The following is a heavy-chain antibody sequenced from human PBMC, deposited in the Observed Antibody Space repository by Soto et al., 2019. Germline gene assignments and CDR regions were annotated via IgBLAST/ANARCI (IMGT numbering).Heavy chain of an antibody. J-gene: IGHJ4*02. CDR1: GYSISSGSY. V-gene: IGHV4-38-2*01. Sequence: WETLSLTCAVSGYSISSGSYWGWLRQPPGKGLEWIGSIYHSGSTYYNPSLKSRVTISVDTSKNQFSLKLSSVTAADTAVYYCARVVTISGVVTAKVFDYWGQGTLVTVSS. D-gene: IGHD3-3*01. CDR2: IYHSGST. CDR3: ARVVTISGVVTAKVFDY.